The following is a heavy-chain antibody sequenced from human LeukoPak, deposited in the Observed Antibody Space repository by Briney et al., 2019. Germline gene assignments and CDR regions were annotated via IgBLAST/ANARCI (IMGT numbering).Heavy chain of an antibody. Sequence: SETLSLTCTVSGGSISSYYWSWIRQPAGKGLEWIGRIYISGSTNYNPSLKSRVTMSVDTSKNQFSLKLSSVTAADTAVYYCARTIGLVVYDDMLDWFDPWGQGTLVTVSS. CDR2: IYISGST. V-gene: IGHV4-4*07. CDR1: GGSISSYY. J-gene: IGHJ5*02. D-gene: IGHD2-8*01. CDR3: ARTIGLVVYDDMLDWFDP.